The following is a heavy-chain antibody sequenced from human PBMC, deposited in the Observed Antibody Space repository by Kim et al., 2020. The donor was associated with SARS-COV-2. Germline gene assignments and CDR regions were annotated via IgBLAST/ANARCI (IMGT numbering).Heavy chain of an antibody. Sequence: GGSLRLSCAASGFTFSSYAMTWVRQAPGKGLEWVSTIRASGGTTYYADSVKGRFTISRDNSQNTLSLQMNSLRAEDTAVYYCAKDQQGWDYWGQGTLVTVSS. D-gene: IGHD2-15*01. V-gene: IGHV3-23*01. J-gene: IGHJ4*02. CDR3: AKDQQGWDY. CDR2: IRASGGTT. CDR1: GFTFSSYA.